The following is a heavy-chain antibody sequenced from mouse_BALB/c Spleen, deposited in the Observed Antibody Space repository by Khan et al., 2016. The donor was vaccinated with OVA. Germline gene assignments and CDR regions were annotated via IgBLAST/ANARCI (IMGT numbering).Heavy chain of an antibody. D-gene: IGHD2-14*01. J-gene: IGHJ4*01. V-gene: IGHV9-4*02. CDR2: INTHSGVP. CDR3: AGGGVAYYRNDGGAMDY. CDR1: GYTFTTAG. Sequence: QIQLVQSGPELKKPGETVRISCKASGYTFTTAGIQWVQKMPGKGLKWIGWINTHSGVPKYAEDFKGRFAFTLEISVNTAYLQITNLQNEDTATYFCAGGGVAYYRNDGGAMDYWGQGTSVTVSS.